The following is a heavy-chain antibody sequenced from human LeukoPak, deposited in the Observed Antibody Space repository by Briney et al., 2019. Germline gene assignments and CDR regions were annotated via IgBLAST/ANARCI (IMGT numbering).Heavy chain of an antibody. CDR1: GFIFSSYW. Sequence: PGGSLKLSCAASGFIFSSYWMNWVRQAPGKGLECVANIKQDGSEKYYVDSVKGRFTISRDNAKNSLYLQMNSLRAEDTAVYYCARENSSSLDYWGQGTLVTVSS. J-gene: IGHJ4*02. V-gene: IGHV3-7*01. D-gene: IGHD6-13*01. CDR2: IKQDGSEK. CDR3: ARENSSSLDY.